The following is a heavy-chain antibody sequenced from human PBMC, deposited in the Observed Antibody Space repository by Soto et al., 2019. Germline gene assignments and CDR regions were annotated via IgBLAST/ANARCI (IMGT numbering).Heavy chain of an antibody. V-gene: IGHV1-69*01. D-gene: IGHD1-1*01. CDR3: CRVLGGSRWNDIDF. Sequence: QVHLVQSGPEVTTPGSSVRVSCKASEGTFKNYAISWIRQSPGHGLEWMGGIIPILGTPNYPQKFQGRVTIYADHTPTTAFRGLTSRVSDETTVYYYCRVLGGSRWNDIDFGGPGTLVTVSS. CDR2: IIPILGTP. J-gene: IGHJ4*02. CDR1: EGTFKNYA.